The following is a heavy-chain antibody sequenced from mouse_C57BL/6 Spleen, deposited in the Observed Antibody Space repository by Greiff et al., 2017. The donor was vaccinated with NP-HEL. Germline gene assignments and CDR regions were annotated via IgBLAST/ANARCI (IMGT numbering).Heavy chain of an antibody. CDR3: ARSEDYYGSSSFAY. Sequence: QVQLQQSGPELVKPGASVKVSCKASGYTFTSYWMHWVKQRPGQGLEWIGRIHPSDSDTNYNQKFKGKSTLTVDKSSSTAYMQLSSLTSEDSAVYYCARSEDYYGSSSFAYWGQGTLVTVSA. V-gene: IGHV1-74*01. D-gene: IGHD1-1*01. J-gene: IGHJ3*01. CDR2: IHPSDSDT. CDR1: GYTFTSYW.